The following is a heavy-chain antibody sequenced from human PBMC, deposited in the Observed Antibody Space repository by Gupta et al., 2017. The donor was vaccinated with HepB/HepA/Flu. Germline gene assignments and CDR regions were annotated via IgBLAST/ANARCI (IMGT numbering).Heavy chain of an antibody. CDR3: ARSYPSDYYGMDV. V-gene: IGHV3-66*01. Sequence: EVQLVESGGGLVQPGGSLRLSCAASGFTVSNNYMTWVRQAPGKGLEWVSIIYSGGISVITYYADSVKGRFTVSRDNSKNTLYLQVNSLRAEDTAVYYCARSYPSDYYGMDVWGQGTTVTVSS. CDR2: IYSGGISVIT. CDR1: GFTVSNNY. J-gene: IGHJ6*02.